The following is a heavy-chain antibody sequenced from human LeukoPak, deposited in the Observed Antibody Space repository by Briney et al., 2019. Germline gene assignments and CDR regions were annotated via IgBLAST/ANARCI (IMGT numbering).Heavy chain of an antibody. CDR3: ARDFYLLGSPRGDSAFDI. J-gene: IGHJ3*02. V-gene: IGHV1-2*02. CDR1: GYTFTGYH. Sequence: ASLKVSCKASGYTFTGYHMHWVRQAPGQGLERMGWINPNSGGTNYAQKLQGRVTMTRDTSISTAYMELSSLRSDDTAVYYCARDFYLLGSPRGDSAFDIWGQGTMVTVSS. CDR2: INPNSGGT. D-gene: IGHD3-10*01.